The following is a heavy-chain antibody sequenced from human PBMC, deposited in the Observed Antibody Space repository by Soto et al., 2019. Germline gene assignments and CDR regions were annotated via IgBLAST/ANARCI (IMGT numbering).Heavy chain of an antibody. CDR1: GFTFSSYG. J-gene: IGHJ5*02. CDR2: IWYDGSNK. Sequence: GGSLRLSCAASGFTFSSYGMHWVRQAPGKGLEWVAVIWYDGSNKYYADSVKGRFTISRDNSKNTLYLQMNSLRAEDTAVYYCARDRVVAGISFWFDPWGQGTLVTVSS. D-gene: IGHD6-19*01. CDR3: ARDRVVAGISFWFDP. V-gene: IGHV3-33*01.